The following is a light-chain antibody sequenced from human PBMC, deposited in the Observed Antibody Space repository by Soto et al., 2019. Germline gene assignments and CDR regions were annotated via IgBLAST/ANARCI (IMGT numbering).Light chain of an antibody. J-gene: IGLJ2*01. V-gene: IGLV2-8*01. CDR2: EVS. CDR3: SSYAGSKNYVV. Sequence: QSVLTQPPSASGSPGQSVTISCTGTSSDVGGYNYVSWYQQQPGKAPKLMIYEVSKRPSGVPDRFSGSKSGNTASLTVSGLQAEDEADYYCSSYAGSKNYVVFGGGTKLTVL. CDR1: SSDVGGYNY.